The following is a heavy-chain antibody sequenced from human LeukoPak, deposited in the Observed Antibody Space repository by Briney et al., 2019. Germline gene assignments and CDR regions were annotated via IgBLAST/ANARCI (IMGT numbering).Heavy chain of an antibody. V-gene: IGHV1-69*04. CDR2: IIPMHGIT. CDR1: GGTFRSYN. J-gene: IGHJ4*02. Sequence: SVKVSCKASGGTFRSYNFSWVRQAPAQGHERVGRIIPMHGITNYEQKFQGKVTITPDKSTSRAYMELSSLRSEDRAVYYCARERGDYVSINFDCWGQGTLVTVSS. CDR3: ARERGDYVSINFDC. D-gene: IGHD2-21*02.